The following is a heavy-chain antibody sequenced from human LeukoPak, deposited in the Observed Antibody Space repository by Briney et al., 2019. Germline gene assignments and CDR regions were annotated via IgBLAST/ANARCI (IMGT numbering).Heavy chain of an antibody. J-gene: IGHJ4*02. CDR1: GASISSGSNY. D-gene: IGHD3-10*01. Sequence: SETLPLTCSVSGASISSGSNYWGWIRQPPGKTLEWIGSIYSSGSTYYNPSLKSRVIIIIDTSKNQFSLKMISVTAADTAVYYCARGRYYYGSGSHFDYWGQGTLVIVSS. V-gene: IGHV4-39*07. CDR2: IYSSGST. CDR3: ARGRYYYGSGSHFDY.